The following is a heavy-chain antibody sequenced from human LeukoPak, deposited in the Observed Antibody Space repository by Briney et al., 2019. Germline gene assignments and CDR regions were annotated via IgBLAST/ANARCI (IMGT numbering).Heavy chain of an antibody. V-gene: IGHV3-33*01. CDR1: GFSFSNYA. CDR3: ARGRDGYNYVFDY. D-gene: IGHD5-24*01. J-gene: IGHJ4*02. Sequence: GGSLRLSCAASGFSFSNYAMHWVRQALGKGLEGVAVMWYDGSNEYYADSVKGRFTISRDNSKKTLFLQMSSLRAEDTGVYYCARGRDGYNYVFDYWGQGTLVTVSS. CDR2: MWYDGSNE.